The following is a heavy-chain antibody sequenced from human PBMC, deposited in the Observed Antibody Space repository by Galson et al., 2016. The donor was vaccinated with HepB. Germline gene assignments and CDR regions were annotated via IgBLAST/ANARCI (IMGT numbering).Heavy chain of an antibody. CDR3: ATEVCGMPFNSDY. J-gene: IGHJ4*02. CDR1: GFTFSNVW. D-gene: IGHD2-15*01. Sequence: SLRLSCAASGFTFSNVWMNWVRQAPGKGLEWVGRIRSRTAGGTTDYAAPVKGRFTVSRDDSKNTLFLQMSSLETDDTAVYYCATEVCGMPFNSDYWGQGTVVTVSS. CDR2: IRSRTAGGTT. V-gene: IGHV3-15*01.